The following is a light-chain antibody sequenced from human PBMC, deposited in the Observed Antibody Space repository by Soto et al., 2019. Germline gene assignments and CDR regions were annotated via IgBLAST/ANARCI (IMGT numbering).Light chain of an antibody. CDR3: QQYNSYSYT. CDR2: DAS. J-gene: IGKJ2*01. Sequence: DIQMTQSPSTLSASVGDRVTITCRASQSISSWLAWYQQKPGKAPKLLIYDASSLESGVPSRFSCSGSGTEFTLTISSLQPDDFATYCCQQYNSYSYTFGQGTKLEIK. CDR1: QSISSW. V-gene: IGKV1-5*01.